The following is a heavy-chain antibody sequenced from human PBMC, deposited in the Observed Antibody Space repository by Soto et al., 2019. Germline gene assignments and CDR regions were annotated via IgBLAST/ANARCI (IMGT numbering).Heavy chain of an antibody. Sequence: RASVKVSCKASGYSFTSYAFSWVRQAPGQGLEWMGWINGYNGNTNYAEQLQGRVTMTKDTSTKTAYMELSSLRPDDTAVYYCARASSGSFRNYFGMDVWGQGTTVTV. V-gene: IGHV1-18*04. CDR3: ARASSGSFRNYFGMDV. CDR1: GYSFTSYA. CDR2: INGYNGNT. D-gene: IGHD6-25*01. J-gene: IGHJ6*02.